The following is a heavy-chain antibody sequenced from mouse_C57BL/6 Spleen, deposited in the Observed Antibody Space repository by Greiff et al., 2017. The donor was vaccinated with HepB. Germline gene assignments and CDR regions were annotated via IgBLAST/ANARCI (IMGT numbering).Heavy chain of an antibody. D-gene: IGHD4-1*01. CDR2: IYPGDGDT. J-gene: IGHJ2*01. CDR1: GYAFSSYW. CDR3: ARSWDVKDYFDY. V-gene: IGHV1-80*01. Sequence: QVQLQQSGAELVKPGASVKISCKASGYAFSSYWMNWVKQRPGKGLEWIGQIYPGDGDTNYNGKFKGKATLTADKSSSTAYMQRSSLTSEDSAVYFCARSWDVKDYFDYWGQGTTLTVSS.